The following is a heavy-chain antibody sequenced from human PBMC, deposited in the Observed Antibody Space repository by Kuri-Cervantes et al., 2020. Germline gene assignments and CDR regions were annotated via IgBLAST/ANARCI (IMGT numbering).Heavy chain of an antibody. Sequence: GGSLRLSCAVSGFIFSSYGVHWVRQAPGKGLEWVALISYDGSKKYYVDSVKGRCTISRDNSKSALYLRLSSLRAEDTAVYYCATHYYGSGSYLKAEIYYYGMDVWGQGTTVTVSS. CDR2: ISYDGSKK. D-gene: IGHD3-10*01. CDR1: GFIFSSYG. CDR3: ATHYYGSGSYLKAEIYYYGMDV. J-gene: IGHJ6*02. V-gene: IGHV3-30*03.